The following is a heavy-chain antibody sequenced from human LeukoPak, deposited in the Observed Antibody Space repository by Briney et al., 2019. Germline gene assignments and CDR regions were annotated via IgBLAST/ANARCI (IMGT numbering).Heavy chain of an antibody. V-gene: IGHV4-39*07. D-gene: IGHD2-15*01. CDR3: ARVSVVAAIHYYMDV. J-gene: IGHJ6*03. Sequence: PSETLSLTCTVSGGSISSRNYYWGWIRQPPGKGLEWIGSIHYNGDTYYNPSLTSRVSVSVDTSKNQFSLKLSSVTAADTAVYYCARVSVVAAIHYYMDVWGKGTTVTVSS. CDR2: IHYNGDT. CDR1: GGSISSRNYY.